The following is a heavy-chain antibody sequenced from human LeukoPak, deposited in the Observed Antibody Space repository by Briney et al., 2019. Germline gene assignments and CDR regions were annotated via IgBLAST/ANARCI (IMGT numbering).Heavy chain of an antibody. V-gene: IGHV4-59*08. CDR1: GGSITSYY. CDR2: IYYTGST. Sequence: PSETLSLTCNVSGGSITSYYWNWIRQPPGKGLEWIGYIYYTGSTNSNPSLKSRLTISLDTSKKQFSLKLGSVTAADTAIYYCASSYFYDGNRYFDYWGQGALVTVSS. J-gene: IGHJ4*02. CDR3: ASSYFYDGNRYFDY. D-gene: IGHD3-22*01.